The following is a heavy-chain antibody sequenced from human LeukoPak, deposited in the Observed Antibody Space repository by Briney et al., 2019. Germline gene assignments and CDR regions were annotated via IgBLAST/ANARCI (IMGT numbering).Heavy chain of an antibody. D-gene: IGHD3-16*01. Sequence: GASVKVSCKTSGYIFSDYYIHWVRQAPGQGLELLERINPNSGDTIYAQSFQGRVTMTRDTSISTAYMDLSRLSSDDTALYYCARDRSFGENFFDYWGQGTLVTVSS. V-gene: IGHV1-2*06. CDR1: GYIFSDYY. J-gene: IGHJ4*02. CDR3: ARDRSFGENFFDY. CDR2: INPNSGDT.